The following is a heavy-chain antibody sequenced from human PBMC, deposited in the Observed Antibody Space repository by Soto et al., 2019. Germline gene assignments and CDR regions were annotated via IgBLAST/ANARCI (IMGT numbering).Heavy chain of an antibody. CDR2: IYYSATT. CDR3: ASVLTYYDFWSGYYNYDAFDI. J-gene: IGHJ3*02. Sequence: SETLSLTCTVSGGSISSYYWSWIRQPPGKGLECIGYIYYSATTNYHLSLNSRVTISVDTSKNQFSLKLSSVTAADTAVYYCASVLTYYDFWSGYYNYDAFDIWGQGTMVTVSS. CDR1: GGSISSYY. V-gene: IGHV4-59*01. D-gene: IGHD3-3*01.